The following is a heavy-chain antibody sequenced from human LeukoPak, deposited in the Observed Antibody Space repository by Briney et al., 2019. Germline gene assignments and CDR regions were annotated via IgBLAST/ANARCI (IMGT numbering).Heavy chain of an antibody. CDR1: GYTFTGYY. CDR2: FNPNSGGT. Sequence: ASVKVSCKASGYTFTGYYMNWVRQAPGQGLEWMGRFNPNSGGTNYAQKFQGRVTMTRDTSISTAYMELSRLRSDDTAVYYCARVRCSSTSCWGDYYYYGMDVWGQGTTVTVSS. V-gene: IGHV1-2*06. D-gene: IGHD2-2*01. CDR3: ARVRCSSTSCWGDYYYYGMDV. J-gene: IGHJ6*02.